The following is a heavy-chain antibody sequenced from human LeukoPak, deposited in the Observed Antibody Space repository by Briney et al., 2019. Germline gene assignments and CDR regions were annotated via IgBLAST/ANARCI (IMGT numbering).Heavy chain of an antibody. CDR1: GFTFSYYT. Sequence: PGGSLRLSCAASGFTFSYYTMHWVRQTPGKGLEWVTVISYDGSNKYYADSVKGRFTVSRDNSKNTLYLQMDSLGAEDTAVYYCARVFNYYDSSGYYFSYWGQGTLVTVSS. D-gene: IGHD3-22*01. V-gene: IGHV3-30-3*01. CDR2: ISYDGSNK. CDR3: ARVFNYYDSSGYYFSY. J-gene: IGHJ4*02.